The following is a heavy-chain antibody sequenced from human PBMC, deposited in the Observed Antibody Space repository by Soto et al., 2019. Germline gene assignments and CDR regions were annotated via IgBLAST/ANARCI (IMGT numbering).Heavy chain of an antibody. CDR3: VRGLSTISNNWFDP. Sequence: ASGKVCCKASGYTFTSYGISWVRQAPGQGLEWMGWISAYNGNTNYAQKLQGRVTMTTDTSTSTAYMELRSLRSDDTAVYYCVRGLSTISNNWFDPWGQGTLVTVSS. CDR1: GYTFTSYG. D-gene: IGHD3-9*01. J-gene: IGHJ5*02. V-gene: IGHV1-18*01. CDR2: ISAYNGNT.